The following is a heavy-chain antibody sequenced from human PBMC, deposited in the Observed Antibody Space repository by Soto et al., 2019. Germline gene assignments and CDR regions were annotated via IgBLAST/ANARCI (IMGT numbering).Heavy chain of an antibody. Sequence: EVQLVESGGGLVQPGGSLRLSCAASGFTFSSYWMHWVRQAPGKGLVLVSRINNDGTSTSYADSVKGRITISRDNAKNTLYLQVNSLRAEDTAVYYCASGGVAGAGTYYNDYWGRGTLVTVSS. D-gene: IGHD3-10*01. J-gene: IGHJ4*02. CDR2: INNDGTST. CDR1: GFTFSSYW. V-gene: IGHV3-74*01. CDR3: ASGGVAGAGTYYNDY.